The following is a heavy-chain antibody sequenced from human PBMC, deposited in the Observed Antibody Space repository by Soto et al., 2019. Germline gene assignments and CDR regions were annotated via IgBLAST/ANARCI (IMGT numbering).Heavy chain of an antibody. CDR2: VTANGGST. CDR3: ASLGVGDWANYYYYYGMDV. CDR1: GFTFSVYA. J-gene: IGHJ6*02. D-gene: IGHD2-21*02. V-gene: IGHV3-23*01. Sequence: EVQLLESGGGFVQPGGSLRLSCAATGFTFSVYAMTWVRQAPGKGLEWVSAVTANGGSTYSADSVKGRLTISRDNSKNTLFLQMNSLRAEDTAVYYCASLGVGDWANYYYYYGMDVWGQGTTGTVSS.